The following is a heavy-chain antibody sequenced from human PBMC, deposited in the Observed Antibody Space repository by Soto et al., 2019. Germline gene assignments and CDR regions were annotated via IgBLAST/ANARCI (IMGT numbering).Heavy chain of an antibody. CDR1: GYTFTVYY. Sequence: QVQLVQSGAEVKKPGASVNVSCKASGYTFTVYYIHWVRQAPGQGLEWMGWINPKSGGTMYPQKFQGRVTMTWDTSISTAYMALTRLRSDDTAVYYCARDLAKGGGSAGFDYWCQGTLGTVSS. V-gene: IGHV1-2*02. CDR2: INPKSGGT. J-gene: IGHJ4*02. D-gene: IGHD1-26*01. CDR3: ARDLAKGGGSAGFDY.